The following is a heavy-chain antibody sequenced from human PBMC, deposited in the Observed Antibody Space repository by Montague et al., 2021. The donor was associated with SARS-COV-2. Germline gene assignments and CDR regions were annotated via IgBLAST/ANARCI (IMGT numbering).Heavy chain of an antibody. CDR2: ISATSRTI. CDR1: GFTFSDYG. CDR3: VRDPATGMDV. V-gene: IGHV3-48*04. Sequence: SLRLSCAASGFTFSDYGINWVRQAPGMGLEWFPYISATSRTIYYADSVKGRFTVSRDNAKNSLYLQMSSLRAEDTALYYCVRDPATGMDVWGLGTMVTVSS. J-gene: IGHJ6*02.